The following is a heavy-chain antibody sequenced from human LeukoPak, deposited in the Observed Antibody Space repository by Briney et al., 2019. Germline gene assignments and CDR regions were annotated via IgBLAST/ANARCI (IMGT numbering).Heavy chain of an antibody. CDR1: GDSFTSCG. D-gene: IGHD3-10*01. CDR2: ISAYNGNT. J-gene: IGHJ4*02. V-gene: IGHV1-18*01. Sequence: GASVKVSCKASGDSFTSCGISCVRQDPGEGLEWRGWISAYNGNTNYAQKPQGRVTMTTATDTSTAYMELRSMRSDDTAVYYCARARWFGDYYFDYWGQGTLVTVSS. CDR3: ARARWFGDYYFDY.